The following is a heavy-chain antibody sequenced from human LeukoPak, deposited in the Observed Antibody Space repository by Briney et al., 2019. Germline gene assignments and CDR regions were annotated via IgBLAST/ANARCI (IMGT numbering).Heavy chain of an antibody. CDR3: AKDQATLLWFGEPPYDY. CDR2: ISGSGGST. J-gene: IGHJ4*02. V-gene: IGHV3-23*01. CDR1: GFTFSSYS. D-gene: IGHD3-10*01. Sequence: PGGSLRLSCAASGFTFSSYSMNWVRQAPGKGLEWVSAISGSGGSTYYADSVKGRFTISRDNSKNTLYLQMNSLRAEDTAVYYCAKDQATLLWFGEPPYDYWGQGTLVTVSS.